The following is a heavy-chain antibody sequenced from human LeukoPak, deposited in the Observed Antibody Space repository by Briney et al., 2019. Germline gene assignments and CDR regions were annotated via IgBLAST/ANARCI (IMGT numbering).Heavy chain of an antibody. D-gene: IGHD3-22*01. V-gene: IGHV4-34*01. CDR1: GGSFSGYY. CDR2: INHSGST. CDR3: ARGRDPITMMEDWFDP. Sequence: SSETLSLTCAVYGGSFSGYYWSWIRQPPGEGLEWIGEINHSGSTNYNPSFKSRVTISVDTSKNQFSLKLSSVTAADTAVYYCARGRDPITMMEDWFDPWGQGTLVTVSS. J-gene: IGHJ5*02.